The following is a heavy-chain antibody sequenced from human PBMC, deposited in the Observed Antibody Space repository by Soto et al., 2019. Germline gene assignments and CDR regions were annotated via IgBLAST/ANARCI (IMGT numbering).Heavy chain of an antibody. CDR1: GLTFSSYW. CDR3: ARGEAIGDDP. Sequence: EEQLVESGGGLVQPGGSLRLSCAASGLTFSSYWMTWVRQAPGKGLEWVANIREDGGEKNYVDSVKGRFTISRDNAKNSLYLQMNRLRVEDTAVYYCARGEAIGDDPCGQGTLVTVSS. D-gene: IGHD3-10*01. CDR2: IREDGGEK. V-gene: IGHV3-7*01. J-gene: IGHJ5*02.